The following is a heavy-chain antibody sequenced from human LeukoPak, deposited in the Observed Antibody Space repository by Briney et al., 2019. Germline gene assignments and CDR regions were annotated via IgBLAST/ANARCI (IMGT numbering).Heavy chain of an antibody. CDR1: GFTFSDAW. J-gene: IGHJ4*02. CDR2: IKSKIDGGTI. CDR3: TTRRQDGC. Sequence: GGSLRLSCVASGFTFSDAWMSWVRQAPGKGLEWVGRIKSKIDGGTIDYGAPVKGRFTISRGDSRNTLYLQMNSLKTEDTAVYYCTTRRQDGCWGQGTLVTVS. D-gene: IGHD6-25*01. V-gene: IGHV3-15*01.